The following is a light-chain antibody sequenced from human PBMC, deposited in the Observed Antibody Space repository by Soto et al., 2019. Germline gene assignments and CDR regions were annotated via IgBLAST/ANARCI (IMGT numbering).Light chain of an antibody. CDR3: LQSNNTPIP. CDR1: QAVNSW. CDR2: DVS. V-gene: IGKV1-12*01. Sequence: ASVGYRATITCRASQAVNSWLAWFQQKPGMAPKLVIYDVSSLQSGAPSRFSGSGSGTEFTLTIASLQPEDFATYFCLQSNNTPIPFGEGTRPAIK. J-gene: IGKJ5*01.